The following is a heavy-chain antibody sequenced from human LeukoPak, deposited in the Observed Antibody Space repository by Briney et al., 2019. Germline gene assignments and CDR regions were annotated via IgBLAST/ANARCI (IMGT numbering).Heavy chain of an antibody. CDR2: ISGSGGST. V-gene: IGHV3-23*01. CDR1: GFTFSSYA. CDR3: TTTGIAVAPGD. Sequence: GGSLRLSCAASGFTFSSYALTWVRQAPGKGLEWVSAISGSGGSTYYADSVKGRFTISRDNSKNTLYLQMNSLKTEDTAVYYCTTTGIAVAPGDWGQGTLVTVSS. J-gene: IGHJ4*02. D-gene: IGHD6-19*01.